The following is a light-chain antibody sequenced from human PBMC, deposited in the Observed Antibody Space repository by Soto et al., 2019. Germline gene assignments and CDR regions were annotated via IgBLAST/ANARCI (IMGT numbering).Light chain of an antibody. CDR3: QQYGTLPFT. CDR1: QSITDIY. V-gene: IGKV3-20*01. CDR2: GVS. J-gene: IGKJ3*01. Sequence: ELGLTQSPGTLSLSPWARATLSCRASQSITDIYFAWYQQKPGQAPRLLIYGVSYRATDIPDRFTGDGSGTDFTLTISRLEPEDFAVYYCQQYGTLPFTFGPGTRVDIK.